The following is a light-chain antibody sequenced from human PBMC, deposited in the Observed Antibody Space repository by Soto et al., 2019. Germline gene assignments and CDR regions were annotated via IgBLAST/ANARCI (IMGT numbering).Light chain of an antibody. CDR3: QQSYSSPPT. J-gene: IGKJ1*01. Sequence: DIQMTQSPSYLSASVGDRFTITCRASQSITSYLNWYQQKKGKAPKXXIYAASSLQSGVPSRFSGSGYGTDFNLTISSLQPEDFATYYCQQSYSSPPTFGQGTKVGIK. V-gene: IGKV1-39*01. CDR1: QSITSY. CDR2: AAS.